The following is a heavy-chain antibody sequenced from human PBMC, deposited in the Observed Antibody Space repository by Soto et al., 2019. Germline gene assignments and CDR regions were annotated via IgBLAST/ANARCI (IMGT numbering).Heavy chain of an antibody. V-gene: IGHV3-30*18. D-gene: IGHD2-15*01. CDR3: AKENYCSGGPCSFFDY. CDR1: GLTFSTYG. J-gene: IGHJ4*02. Sequence: PGESLKISCAASGLTFSTYGMQWVRQAPGKGLEWVAVISFDGSKKYYADSVKGRFTISRDNSKSMVYLQMNSLRVEDTAVYYCAKENYCSGGPCSFFDYWGQGNLVTVSS. CDR2: ISFDGSKK.